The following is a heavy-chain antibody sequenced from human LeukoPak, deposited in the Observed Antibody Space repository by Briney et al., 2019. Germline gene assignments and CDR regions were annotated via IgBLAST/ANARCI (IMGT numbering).Heavy chain of an antibody. CDR1: GFTFSSYA. Sequence: GGVLRLSCAASGFTFSSYAMSWVRQAPGKGLEWVSYISSSGSTIYYADSVKGRFTISRDNAKNSLYLQMNSLRAEDTAVYYCARVSSWEPTRYWGQGTLVTVSS. CDR2: ISSSGSTI. V-gene: IGHV3-11*01. J-gene: IGHJ4*02. CDR3: ARVSSWEPTRY. D-gene: IGHD1-26*01.